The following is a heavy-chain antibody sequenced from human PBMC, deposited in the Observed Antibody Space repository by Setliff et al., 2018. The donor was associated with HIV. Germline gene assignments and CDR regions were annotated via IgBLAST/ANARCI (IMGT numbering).Heavy chain of an antibody. CDR3: ARDPALTYSGYVYWYFDL. CDR1: GYSFAAYY. D-gene: IGHD5-12*01. V-gene: IGHV1-2*02. CDR2: INPNSGGT. J-gene: IGHJ2*01. Sequence: GASVKVSCKAAGYSFAAYYIHWVRQAPGQGLEWMGWINPNSGGTNYAQKFQGRVTLTRDTSISTANMELSGLRSGDTAVYYCARDPALTYSGYVYWYFDLWGRGTLVTVSS.